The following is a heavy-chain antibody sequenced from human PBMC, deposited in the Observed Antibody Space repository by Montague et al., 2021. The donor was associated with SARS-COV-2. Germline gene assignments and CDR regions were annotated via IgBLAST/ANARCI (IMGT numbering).Heavy chain of an antibody. CDR3: ARDTRIQLWFDRDYYYGMDV. D-gene: IGHD5-18*01. J-gene: IGHJ6*02. CDR1: GDSVSSNSAA. Sequence: CAISGDSVSSNSAAWNWIRQSPSRGLEWLGRTYYRSKWYNDYAVSVKSRITINPDTSKNQFSPQLNSVTPEDTAVYYCARDTRIQLWFDRDYYYGMDVWGQGTTVTVSS. CDR2: TYYRSKWYN. V-gene: IGHV6-1*01.